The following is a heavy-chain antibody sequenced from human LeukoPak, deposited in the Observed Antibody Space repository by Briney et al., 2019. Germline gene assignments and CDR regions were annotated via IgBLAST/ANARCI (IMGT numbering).Heavy chain of an antibody. CDR2: INAGNGNT. J-gene: IGHJ5*02. D-gene: IGHD6-13*01. CDR3: ARDRLSFSSSINWFDP. CDR1: GYTFTSYA. Sequence: ASAKVSCKASGYTFTSYAMHWVRQAPGQRLEWMGWINAGNGNTKYSQKFQGRVIITRDTSASTAYMELSSLRSEDTAVYYCARDRLSFSSSINWFDPWGQGTLVTVSS. V-gene: IGHV1-3*01.